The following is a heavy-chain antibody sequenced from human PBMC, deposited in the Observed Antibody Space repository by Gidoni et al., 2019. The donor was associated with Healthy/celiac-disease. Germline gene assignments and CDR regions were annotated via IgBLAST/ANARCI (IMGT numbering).Heavy chain of an antibody. V-gene: IGHV4-61*02. J-gene: IGHJ4*02. D-gene: IGHD1-7*01. CDR3: ARGRTGTTLGY. Sequence: QVQLQESGPGLVKPSQTLSLTCTVSGGSISSGSYYWSWIRQPAGKGLEWIGRIYTSGSTNYNPSLKSRVTMSVDTSKNQFSLKLSSVTAADTAVYYCARGRTGTTLGYWGQGPLVTVSS. CDR2: IYTSGST. CDR1: GGSISSGSYY.